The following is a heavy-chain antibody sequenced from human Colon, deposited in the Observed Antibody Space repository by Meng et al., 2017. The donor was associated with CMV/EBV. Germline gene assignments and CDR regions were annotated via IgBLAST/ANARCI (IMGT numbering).Heavy chain of an antibody. CDR1: CSSPSTTGAG. V-gene: IGHV2-5*02. J-gene: IGHJ4*02. D-gene: IGHD2-8*02. CDR2: IPWDDDK. Sequence: IPVQAPGPAPVKPPQTLPLTFPFSCSSPSTTGAGVSWLRPPPGKAPELLALIPWDDDKRYSPSLKNRLNITKDTSKNQVVLSMTDLDPADTGIFYCARHSLTILTDWGQGALVTVSS. CDR3: ARHSLTILTD.